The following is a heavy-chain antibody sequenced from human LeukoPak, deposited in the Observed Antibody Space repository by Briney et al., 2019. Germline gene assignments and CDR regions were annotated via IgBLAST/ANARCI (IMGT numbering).Heavy chain of an antibody. J-gene: IGHJ5*02. CDR3: ARRSGYDTYGSWFDP. D-gene: IGHD3/OR15-3a*01. V-gene: IGHV1-2*04. CDR2: INPNSGGT. Sequence: GASVKVSCKASGYTFTGYYMHWVRQAPGQGLEWMGWINPNSGGTNYAQKFQGWVTMTRDTSISTAYMELSGLRSDDTAVYYCARRSGYDTYGSWFDPWGQGTLVTVSS. CDR1: GYTFTGYY.